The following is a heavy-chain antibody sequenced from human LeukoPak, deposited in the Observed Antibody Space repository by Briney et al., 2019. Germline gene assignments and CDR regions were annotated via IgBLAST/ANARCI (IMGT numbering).Heavy chain of an antibody. J-gene: IGHJ4*02. D-gene: IGHD3-22*01. CDR3: ARSGDYYDSSGYYYPFDY. CDR2: IYTSGST. Sequence: SQTLSLTCTVSGGSISSGNYYWSWIRQPAGTRLEWIGRIYTSGSTNYNPSLKSRVTISVDTSKNQFSLKLSAVTAADTAVYYCARSGDYYDSSGYYYPFDYWGQGTLVTVSS. V-gene: IGHV4-61*02. CDR1: GGSISSGNYY.